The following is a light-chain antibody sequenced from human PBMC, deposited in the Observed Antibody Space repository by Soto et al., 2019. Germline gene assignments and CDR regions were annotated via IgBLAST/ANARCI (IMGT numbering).Light chain of an antibody. CDR3: QQTDSYPST. CDR2: AAS. Sequence: DIQMTQSPSTLSASVGDRVTITCRASQSISSWLAWYQQKPGKAPKPLIYAASSLQTGVPSRFSGSGSATDFTLTINSLQPEDFATYYCQQTDSYPSTFGGGTKVDIK. V-gene: IGKV1-5*01. J-gene: IGKJ4*01. CDR1: QSISSW.